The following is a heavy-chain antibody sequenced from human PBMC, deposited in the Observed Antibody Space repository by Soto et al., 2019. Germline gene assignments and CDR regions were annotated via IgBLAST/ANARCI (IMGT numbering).Heavy chain of an antibody. J-gene: IGHJ6*02. CDR2: ISSSSSTI. CDR3: ARSPVTVFGVVTQPKNYYYGMDV. CDR1: GFTFSSYS. D-gene: IGHD3-3*01. Sequence: LRLSCAASGFTFSSYSMNWVRQAPGKGLEWVSYISSSSSTIYYADSVKGRFTISRDNAKNSLYLQMNSLRDEDTAVYYCARSPVTVFGVVTQPKNYYYGMDVWGQGTTVTVSS. V-gene: IGHV3-48*02.